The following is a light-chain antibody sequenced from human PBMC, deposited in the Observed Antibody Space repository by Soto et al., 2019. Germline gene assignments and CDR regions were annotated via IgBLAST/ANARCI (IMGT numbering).Light chain of an antibody. J-gene: IGLJ2*01. CDR3: SSYTSSSTLVV. Sequence: QSALPQPASGSGSPGQSITISCTGTSSDVGGYNYVSWYQQHPGKAPKLMIYDVSNRPSGVSNRFSGSKSGNTASLTISGLQAEDEADYYCSSYTSSSTLVVFGGGTKVTVL. CDR1: SSDVGGYNY. CDR2: DVS. V-gene: IGLV2-14*01.